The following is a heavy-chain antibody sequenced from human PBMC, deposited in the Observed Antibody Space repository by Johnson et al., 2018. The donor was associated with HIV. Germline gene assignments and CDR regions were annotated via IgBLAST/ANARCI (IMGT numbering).Heavy chain of an antibody. CDR2: ISYDGSNK. V-gene: IGHV3-30*03. CDR1: GFTFSSYG. CDR3: ARDKGTNFSGWYRESDAFDI. Sequence: QVQLVESGGGVVQPGRSLRLSCAASGFTFSSYGMHWVRQAPGKGLEWVAVISYDGSNKYYADSVKGRFTISRDNSKNTLYLQMHSLRAEDTAVYYCARDKGTNFSGWYRESDAFDIWGQGTMVTVSS. J-gene: IGHJ3*02. D-gene: IGHD6-19*01.